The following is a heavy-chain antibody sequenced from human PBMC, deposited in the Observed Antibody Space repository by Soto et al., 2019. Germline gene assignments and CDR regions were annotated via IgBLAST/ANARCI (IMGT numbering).Heavy chain of an antibody. Sequence: PGESLKISCKGSGYSXTSYWIGRVRQMPGKGLEWMGIIYPGDSDTRYSPSFQGQVTISADKSISTAYLQWSSLKASDTAMYYCARQRIAVAGYYYYYGMDVWGQGTTVTVSS. D-gene: IGHD6-19*01. J-gene: IGHJ6*02. CDR3: ARQRIAVAGYYYYYGMDV. V-gene: IGHV5-51*01. CDR1: GYSXTSYW. CDR2: IYPGDSDT.